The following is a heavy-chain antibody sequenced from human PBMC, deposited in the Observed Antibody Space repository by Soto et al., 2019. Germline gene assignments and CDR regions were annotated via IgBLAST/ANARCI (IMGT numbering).Heavy chain of an antibody. D-gene: IGHD4-4*01. V-gene: IGHV3-23*01. CDR2: ISGSGIST. CDR3: VKPPVITASYYYYDMDV. CDR1: GFTFSTYP. Sequence: GSLRLSCAASGFTFSTYPMSWVRQAPWKGLEWVSGISGSGISTYYTDSVKGRFTISRDNSKNTVFLQMNSLRDEDTAVYYCVKPPVITASYYYYDMDVWGQGTTVTVSS. J-gene: IGHJ6*02.